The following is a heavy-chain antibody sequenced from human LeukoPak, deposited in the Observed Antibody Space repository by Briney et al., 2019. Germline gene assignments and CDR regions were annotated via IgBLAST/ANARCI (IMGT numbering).Heavy chain of an antibody. CDR1: GFTFSSYA. J-gene: IGHJ4*02. D-gene: IGHD3-3*01. Sequence: GGSLRLSCAASGFTFSSYAMSWVRQAPGKGLEWVSSISSRSSYIYYADSVKGRFTISRDNAKNSLYLELHSLRAEDTAVYYCARQYYDIWSGYYTADYYFDYWGQGTLVTVS. V-gene: IGHV3-21*06. CDR3: ARQYYDIWSGYYTADYYFDY. CDR2: ISSRSSYI.